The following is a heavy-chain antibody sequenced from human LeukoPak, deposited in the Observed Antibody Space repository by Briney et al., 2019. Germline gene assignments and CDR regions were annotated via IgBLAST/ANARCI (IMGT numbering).Heavy chain of an antibody. CDR3: ARGDSIAAAGSPGAFDI. CDR2: IYYSGST. J-gene: IGHJ3*02. Sequence: SETLSLTCTVSGGSISSGGYYWSWIRQHPGKDLEWIVYIYYSGSTYYNPSLKSRVTISVDTSKNQFSLKLSSVTAADTAVYYCARGDSIAAAGSPGAFDIWGQGTMVTVSS. D-gene: IGHD6-13*01. CDR1: GGSISSGGYY. V-gene: IGHV4-31*03.